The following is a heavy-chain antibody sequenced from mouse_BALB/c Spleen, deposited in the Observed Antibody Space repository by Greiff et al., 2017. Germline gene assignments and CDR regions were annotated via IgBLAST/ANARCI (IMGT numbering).Heavy chain of an antibody. Sequence: VMLVESGPGLVQPSQSLSITCTVSGFSLTSYGVHWVRQSPGKGLEWLGVIWSGGSTDYNAAFISRLSISKDNSKSQVFFKMNSLQANDTAIYYCARNEVLRYYFDYWGQGTTLTVSS. D-gene: IGHD1-1*01. CDR2: IWSGGST. CDR1: GFSLTSYG. CDR3: ARNEVLRYYFDY. V-gene: IGHV2-2*02. J-gene: IGHJ2*01.